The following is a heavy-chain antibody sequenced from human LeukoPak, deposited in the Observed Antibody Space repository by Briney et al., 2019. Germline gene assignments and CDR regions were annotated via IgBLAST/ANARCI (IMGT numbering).Heavy chain of an antibody. Sequence: PSETLSLTCAVYGGSFSGYYWSWIRQPPGKGLEWIGEINHSGSTNYNPSLKSRVTISVDTSKNQLSLKLSSVTAADTAVYYCARGLIWFGEQGFDYWGQGTLVTVSS. D-gene: IGHD3-10*01. J-gene: IGHJ4*02. V-gene: IGHV4-34*01. CDR1: GGSFSGYY. CDR2: INHSGST. CDR3: ARGLIWFGEQGFDY.